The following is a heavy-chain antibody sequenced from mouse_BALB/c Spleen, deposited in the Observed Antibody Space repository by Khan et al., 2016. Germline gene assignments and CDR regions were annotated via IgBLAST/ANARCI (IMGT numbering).Heavy chain of an antibody. CDR3: ARLGRAWFAY. J-gene: IGHJ3*01. Sequence: EVQLVESGPGLVKPSQSLSLTCTVTGYSITSDYAWNWIRQFPGNKLEWMGYINYSGSTSYNPSLKSRISITRDTSKNQFFLQLNSVTTEDTATYYCARLGRAWFAYWGQGTLVTVSA. CDR2: INYSGST. CDR1: GYSITSDYA. V-gene: IGHV3-2*02.